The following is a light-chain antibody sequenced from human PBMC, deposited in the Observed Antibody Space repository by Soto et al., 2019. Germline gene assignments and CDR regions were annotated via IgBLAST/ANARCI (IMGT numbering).Light chain of an antibody. Sequence: QSVLTQPPSVSGAPGQRVTISCTGSSSNIGAGFDVHWYHQIAGTAPKLLIYGNSNRPSGVPDRFSGSKSGTSASLAINGLQAEDEADYYCATWADGLNSYVFGTGTKVTVL. V-gene: IGLV1-40*01. CDR1: SSNIGAGFD. CDR2: GNS. CDR3: ATWADGLNSYV. J-gene: IGLJ1*01.